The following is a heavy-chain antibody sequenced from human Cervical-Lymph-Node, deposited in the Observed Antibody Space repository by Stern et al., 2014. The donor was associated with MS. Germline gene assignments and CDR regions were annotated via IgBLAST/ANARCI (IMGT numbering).Heavy chain of an antibody. J-gene: IGHJ6*02. CDR1: GGSISSYY. CDR2: IYYSGST. D-gene: IGHD6-19*01. CDR3: ARNWAYSSGWPDYYYGMDV. Sequence: QLQLQESGPGLVKPSETLSLTCTVSGGSISSYYWSWIRQPPGKGLEWIGYIYYSGSTNYNPSLKSRVPISVDTSKNQFSLKLSSVTAADTAVYYCARNWAYSSGWPDYYYGMDVWGQGTTVTVSS. V-gene: IGHV4-59*01.